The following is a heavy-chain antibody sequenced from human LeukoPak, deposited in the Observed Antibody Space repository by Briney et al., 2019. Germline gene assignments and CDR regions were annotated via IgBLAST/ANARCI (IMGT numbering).Heavy chain of an antibody. CDR2: IHTSGNS. CDR3: AREGSATARPFVSNDY. J-gene: IGHJ4*02. CDR1: GGSISNYY. D-gene: IGHD6-6*01. Sequence: KPSETLSLTCTVSGGSISNYYWSWIRQPAEKGLEWIGRIHTSGNSAYNPSLKSRVTMSVDTSKNQFSLKLSSVTAADTAVYYCAREGSATARPFVSNDYWGQGTLVTVSS. V-gene: IGHV4-4*07.